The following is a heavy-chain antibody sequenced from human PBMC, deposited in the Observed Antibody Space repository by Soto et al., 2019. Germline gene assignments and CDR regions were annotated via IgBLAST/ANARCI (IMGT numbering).Heavy chain of an antibody. CDR2: IIPIFGTI. D-gene: IGHD2-2*01. Sequence: GASVKVSCKASGYTFDSNAISWVRLAPGQGLEWMGGIIPIFGTINNAQKFQDRVTITADESTNIVYMELSSLRSEDTAIYYCAREGLTFGPGAVGGAFDIWGQGTLVTVSS. V-gene: IGHV1-69*13. J-gene: IGHJ3*02. CDR3: AREGLTFGPGAVGGAFDI. CDR1: GYTFDSNA.